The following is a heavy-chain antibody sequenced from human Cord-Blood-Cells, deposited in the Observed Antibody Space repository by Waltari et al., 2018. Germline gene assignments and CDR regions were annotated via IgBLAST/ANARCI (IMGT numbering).Heavy chain of an antibody. V-gene: IGHV4-39*01. J-gene: IGHJ3*02. Sequence: QLQLQESGPGLVKPSETLSLTCTVSGGSISSSSYYWGWIRQPPGKGLEWIGSIYYSGRTYSNPSLTGRVTISVDTSKHQFSLKVSAVTAADTAVYYCARPQGICSGGSCYSDAFDIWGQGTMVTVSS. CDR1: GGSISSSSYY. D-gene: IGHD2-15*01. CDR2: IYYSGRT. CDR3: ARPQGICSGGSCYSDAFDI.